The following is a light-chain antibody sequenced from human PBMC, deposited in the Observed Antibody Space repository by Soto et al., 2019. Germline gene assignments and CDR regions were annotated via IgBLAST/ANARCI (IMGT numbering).Light chain of an antibody. CDR3: QQYGSSLPWT. CDR1: QSVSSNY. J-gene: IGKJ1*01. Sequence: EIVLTQSPGTLSLSPGERATLFCRASQSVSSNYLAWYQQKPGQAPRLLIYGASSRATGIPDRFSGSGSGTAFTLTINRLEPEDFAVYYCQQYGSSLPWTFGQGTKVEIK. V-gene: IGKV3-20*01. CDR2: GAS.